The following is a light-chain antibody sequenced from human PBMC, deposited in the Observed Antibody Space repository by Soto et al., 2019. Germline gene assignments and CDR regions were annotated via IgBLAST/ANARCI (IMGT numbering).Light chain of an antibody. CDR3: LQDHDDSWT. V-gene: IGKV1-6*01. CDR2: AAS. Sequence: ATQMTQSPSSLSASVGDRITITFRAGRDIGSDLSWYQQKPGKAPTLLIYAASNLQSGVPSRFRGSRSGTEFTLTVSSLQPEDFATYYCLQDHDDSWTFGQGTKVDIK. J-gene: IGKJ1*01. CDR1: RDIGSD.